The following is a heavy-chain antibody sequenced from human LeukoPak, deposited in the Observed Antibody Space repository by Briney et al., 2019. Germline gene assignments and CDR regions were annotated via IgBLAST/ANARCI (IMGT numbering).Heavy chain of an antibody. D-gene: IGHD6-13*01. V-gene: IGHV4-39*07. Sequence: SETLSLTCTVSGGSISSSSYYWGWIRQPPGKGLEWIGSIYYSGSTYYNPSLKSRVTISVDTSKNQFSLKLSSVTAADTAVYYCARSSQGYSSSWYVPFDYWGQGTLVTVSS. CDR1: GGSISSSSYY. CDR3: ARSSQGYSSSWYVPFDY. J-gene: IGHJ4*02. CDR2: IYYSGST.